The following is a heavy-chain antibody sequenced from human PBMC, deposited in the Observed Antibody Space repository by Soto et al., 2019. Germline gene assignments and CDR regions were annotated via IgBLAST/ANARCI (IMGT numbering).Heavy chain of an antibody. CDR2: ISGSGGST. CDR1: GFTFSSYA. V-gene: IGHV3-23*01. Sequence: GGFLRLSCAASGFTFSSYAMSWVRQAPGKGLEWVSAISGSGGSTYYADSVKGRFTISRDNSKNTLYLQMNSLRAEDTAVYYCAKGGIAGTYYYDSSGYYSDYWGQGTLVTVSS. J-gene: IGHJ4*02. D-gene: IGHD3-22*01. CDR3: AKGGIAGTYYYDSSGYYSDY.